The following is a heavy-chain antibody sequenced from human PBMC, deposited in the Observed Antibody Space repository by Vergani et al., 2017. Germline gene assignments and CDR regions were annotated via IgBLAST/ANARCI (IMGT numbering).Heavy chain of an antibody. CDR3: ARYYDILIGQNGFDP. Sequence: QVQLQELGPGLVKPSQTLSRTCTVSGDPIGSGTYYWSWIRQPAGKGLEWIGRMYTSGSTNYNPSLKSRVTMSVDTSKNQFSMKLSSVTAADTAVYYWARYYDILIGQNGFDPWGQGTLVTVSS. D-gene: IGHD3-9*01. CDR2: MYTSGST. V-gene: IGHV4-61*02. CDR1: GDPIGSGTYY. J-gene: IGHJ5*02.